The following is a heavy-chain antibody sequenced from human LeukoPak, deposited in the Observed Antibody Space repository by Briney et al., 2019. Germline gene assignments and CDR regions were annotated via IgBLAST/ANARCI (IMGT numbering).Heavy chain of an antibody. J-gene: IGHJ4*02. CDR2: INPNTGAT. CDR1: GYNFTAFH. CDR3: ARGEVDTSGWDCFHF. Sequence: ASVKVSFKASGYNFTAFHVHWVRRHPGQGLEWMGWINPNTGATNYHRTFQGRVTMTTGTSISTADMELSSLGSDDTAFFYCARGEVDTSGWDCFHFWGQGALVTVSS. V-gene: IGHV1-2*02. D-gene: IGHD6-19*01.